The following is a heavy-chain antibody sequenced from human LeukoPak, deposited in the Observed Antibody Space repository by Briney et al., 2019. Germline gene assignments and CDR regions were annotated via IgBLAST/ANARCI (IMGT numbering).Heavy chain of an antibody. CDR3: AKDLYGSGSYYLVYYYGMDV. J-gene: IGHJ6*02. D-gene: IGHD3-10*01. CDR1: GFTFSSYA. Sequence: GGSLTLSCAASGFTFSSYAMRWVRQPPGKGLEWVSAISGSGGSTYYADSVKGRFTISRDNSKNTLYLQMNSLRAEDTAVYYCAKDLYGSGSYYLVYYYGMDVWGQGTTVTVSS. CDR2: ISGSGGST. V-gene: IGHV3-23*01.